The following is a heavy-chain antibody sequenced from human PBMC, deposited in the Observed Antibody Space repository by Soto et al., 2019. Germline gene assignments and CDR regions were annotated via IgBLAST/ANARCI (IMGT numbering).Heavy chain of an antibody. J-gene: IGHJ4*02. D-gene: IGHD3-16*02. CDR2: ISAYNGNT. CDR1: GYTFTSYG. Sequence: GASVKVSCKASGYTFTSYGISWVRQAPGQGLEWMGWISAYNGNTNYAQKLQGRVTMTTDTSTSTAYMELSSLRSEDTAVYYCARGRGHLGELSLIIDYWGQGTLVTVSS. V-gene: IGHV1-18*01. CDR3: ARGRGHLGELSLIIDY.